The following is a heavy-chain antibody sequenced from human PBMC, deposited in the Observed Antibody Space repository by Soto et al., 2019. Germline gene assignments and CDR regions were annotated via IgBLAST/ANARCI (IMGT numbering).Heavy chain of an antibody. J-gene: IGHJ4*02. CDR2: MHYNGYT. D-gene: IGHD3-10*01. CDR1: SDSISNYY. V-gene: IGHV4-59*08. Sequence: SETLSLTCTVSSDSISNYYCSWFRQPPGKGLEWIGYMHYNGYTSYNPSLRSRVTISVDTSKNQFSLKLTSVTVADTALYYCARHNYGSGSTYFDYWGQGTLVTVS. CDR3: ARHNYGSGSTYFDY.